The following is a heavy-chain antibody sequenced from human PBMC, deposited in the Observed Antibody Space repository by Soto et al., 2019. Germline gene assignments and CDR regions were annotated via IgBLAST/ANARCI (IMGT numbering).Heavy chain of an antibody. Sequence: QVQLVQSGAEVKKPGSSVKVSCKASGGTFSSYAISWVRQAPGQGLEWMGGIIPIFGTANYAQKFQGRGTVTADGSTSTAYMELSSLRSEDTAVYYCARDVIAAAGTAGWGQGTLVTVSS. CDR3: ARDVIAAAGTAG. D-gene: IGHD6-13*01. CDR2: IIPIFGTA. J-gene: IGHJ4*02. CDR1: GGTFSSYA. V-gene: IGHV1-69*12.